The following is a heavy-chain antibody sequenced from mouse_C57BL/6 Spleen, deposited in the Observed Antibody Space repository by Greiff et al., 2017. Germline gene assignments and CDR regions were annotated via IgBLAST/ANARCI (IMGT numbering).Heavy chain of an antibody. V-gene: IGHV1-76*01. Sequence: LQESGAELVRPGASVKLSCKASGYTFTDYYINWVKQRPGQGLEWIARIYPGSGNTYYNEKFKGKATLTAEKSSSTAYMQLSSLTSEDSAVYFCARSYYYGSSDWYFDVWGTGTTVTVSS. CDR1: GYTFTDYY. CDR2: IYPGSGNT. CDR3: ARSYYYGSSDWYFDV. J-gene: IGHJ1*03. D-gene: IGHD1-1*01.